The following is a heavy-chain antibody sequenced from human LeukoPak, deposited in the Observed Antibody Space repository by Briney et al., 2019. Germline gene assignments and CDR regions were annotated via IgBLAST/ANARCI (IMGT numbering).Heavy chain of an antibody. V-gene: IGHV1-2*02. J-gene: IGHJ5*02. CDR1: GYTFTGYY. CDR2: INPNSGGT. D-gene: IGHD2-15*01. Sequence: ASVKVSCKASGYTFTGYYMHWVRQAPGHGLEWMGWINPNSGGTNYAQKFQGRVTMTRDTSISTAYMEVSRLRSDDTAVYYCARGSALEPQGYCRGGTCSNWFDPWGQGTLVSVSS. CDR3: ARGSALEPQGYCRGGTCSNWFDP.